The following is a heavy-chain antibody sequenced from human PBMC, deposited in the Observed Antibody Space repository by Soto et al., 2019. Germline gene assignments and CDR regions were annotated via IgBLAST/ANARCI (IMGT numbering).Heavy chain of an antibody. CDR1: GFTFSNAW. J-gene: IGHJ6*03. CDR2: IKSKTDGGTT. V-gene: IGHV3-15*01. CDR3: TAEGVSGSYYYYYYYMDV. D-gene: IGHD1-26*01. Sequence: LGGSLRLSCAASGFTFSNAWMSWVRQAPGKGLEWVGRIKSKTDGGTTDYAAPVKGRFTISRDDSKNTLYLQMNSLKTEDTAVYYCTAEGVSGSYYYYYYYMDVWGKGTTVTVSS.